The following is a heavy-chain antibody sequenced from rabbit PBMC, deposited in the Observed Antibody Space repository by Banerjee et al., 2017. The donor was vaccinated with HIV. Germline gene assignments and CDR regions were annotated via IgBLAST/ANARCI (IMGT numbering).Heavy chain of an antibody. CDR1: GFSFSNKAV. CDR3: ARDLVAVIGWNFNL. D-gene: IGHD1-1*01. J-gene: IGHJ4*01. Sequence: ELVESGGGLVRPEGSLTLTCKASGFSFSNKAVMCWVRQAPGKGLQWIACINVVTGKAVYATWAKGRFTFSKTSSTTVTLQMTSLTAADTATYFCARDLVAVIGWNFNLWGPGTLVTVS. V-gene: IGHV1S45*01. CDR2: INVVTGKA.